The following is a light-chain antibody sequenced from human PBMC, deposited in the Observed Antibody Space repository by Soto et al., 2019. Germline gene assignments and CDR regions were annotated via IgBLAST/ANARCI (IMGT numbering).Light chain of an antibody. J-gene: IGKJ1*01. CDR1: QSISSW. CDR3: QQYENYWT. V-gene: IGKV1-5*01. CDR2: DAS. Sequence: DIQMTQSPSTLSASVVDRVTITFRASQSISSWLAWYQHKPGKAPKLLIYDASNLDSGVPSRFSGSGSGTEFSLTISNLQPDDCATYYCQQYENYWTFGQGTKVDIK.